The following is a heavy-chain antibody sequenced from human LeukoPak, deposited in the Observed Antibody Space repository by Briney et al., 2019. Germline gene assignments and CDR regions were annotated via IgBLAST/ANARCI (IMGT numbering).Heavy chain of an antibody. J-gene: IGHJ6*03. CDR3: ARGLEGTLSDTIFGVVIIYYYYYMDV. CDR2: MNPNSGNT. D-gene: IGHD3-3*01. CDR1: GYTFTSYD. Sequence: GASVKVSCKASGYTFTSYDINWVRQATGQGLEWMGWMNPNSGNTGYAQKFQGRVTITRNTSISTAYMELSSLRSEDTAVYYCARGLEGTLSDTIFGVVIIYYYYYMDVWGKGPRSPSP. V-gene: IGHV1-8*03.